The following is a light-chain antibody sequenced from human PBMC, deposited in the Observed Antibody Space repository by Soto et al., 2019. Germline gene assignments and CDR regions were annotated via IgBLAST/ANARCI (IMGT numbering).Light chain of an antibody. CDR2: EGS. J-gene: IGLJ7*01. V-gene: IGLV2-23*03. Sequence: QSALTQPASVSGSPGQSITISCTGTSSDVGSYNLVSWYQQHPGKAPKLMIYEGSKRPSGVSNRFSGSKSGNTASLTISGLQAADEADYYCCSYAGSSTFAVFGGGTQLTVL. CDR3: CSYAGSSTFAV. CDR1: SSDVGSYNL.